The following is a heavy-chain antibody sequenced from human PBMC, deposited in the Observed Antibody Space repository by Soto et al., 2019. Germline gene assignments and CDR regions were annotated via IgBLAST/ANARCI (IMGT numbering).Heavy chain of an antibody. CDR3: AKDIGFLGDSSGYSGEN. Sequence: EVQQVESGGGLVQPGRSLRLSCAASGFTFDDYAMHWVRQAPGKGLEWVSGISWNSGSIGYADSVKGRFTISRDNAKNSLYLQMNSLRAEDTALYYCAKDIGFLGDSSGYSGENWGQGTLVTVSS. D-gene: IGHD3-22*01. J-gene: IGHJ4*02. CDR1: GFTFDDYA. CDR2: ISWNSGSI. V-gene: IGHV3-9*01.